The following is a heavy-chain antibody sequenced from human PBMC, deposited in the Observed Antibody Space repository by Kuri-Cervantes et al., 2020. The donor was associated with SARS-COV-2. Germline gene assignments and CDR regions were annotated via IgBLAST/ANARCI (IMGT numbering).Heavy chain of an antibody. Sequence: GSLRLSCAVYGGSFSGYYWSWIRQPPGKGLEWIGEINHSGSTNYNPSLKSRVTISVDTSKNQFSLKLSSVTAADTAVYYCARGQSSITIFGVVIIPTIYYFDYWDQGNLVNVSS. J-gene: IGHJ4*02. CDR1: GGSFSGYY. CDR2: INHSGST. V-gene: IGHV4-34*01. CDR3: ARGQSSITIFGVVIIPTIYYFDY. D-gene: IGHD3-3*01.